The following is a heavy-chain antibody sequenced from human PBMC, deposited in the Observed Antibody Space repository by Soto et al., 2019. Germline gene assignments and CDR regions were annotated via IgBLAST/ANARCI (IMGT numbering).Heavy chain of an antibody. D-gene: IGHD2-2*01. CDR2: ISIRGIEI. Sequence: QVQLVESGGGVVQPGRSLRLSCAASGFTFSGYSFHWVRQAPGKGLEWVALISIRGIEISYADSAKGRFTISRDDSRSMVFLQMNNLRVGDTGVYFCARAYCSPTSCYHHGGPQFIDYYGMDVWGQGTTVTVSS. V-gene: IGHV3-30*03. J-gene: IGHJ6*02. CDR3: ARAYCSPTSCYHHGGPQFIDYYGMDV. CDR1: GFTFSGYS.